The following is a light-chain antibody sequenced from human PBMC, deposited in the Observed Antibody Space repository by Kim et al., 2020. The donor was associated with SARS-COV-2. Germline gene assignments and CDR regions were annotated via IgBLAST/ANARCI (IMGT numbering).Light chain of an antibody. J-gene: IGKJ2*01. Sequence: EIVLTQSPATLSLSPGERATLSCRASQDVRNYLAWYQQRPGQAPRLLIYDASNRATGIPARFSGSGSGTDFTLTVTSLEPEDFAVYYCQQRSNSPYTFGQGTKLPI. CDR1: QDVRNY. V-gene: IGKV3-11*01. CDR2: DAS. CDR3: QQRSNSPYT.